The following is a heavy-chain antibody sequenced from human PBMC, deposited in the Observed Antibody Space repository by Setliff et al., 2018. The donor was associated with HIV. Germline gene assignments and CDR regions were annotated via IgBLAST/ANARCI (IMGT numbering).Heavy chain of an antibody. CDR2: IHTSGNA. J-gene: IGHJ4*02. CDR3: ARSLLPSITVAGTIGY. Sequence: TLSLTCTVSGGSISSGTYFWSWIRQPAGKGLEWIGHIHTSGNANYNPSLNSRVTISVDTSKNHFSLKLSSVTAADTAVYYCARSLLPSITVAGTIGYWGQGSLVTVSS. V-gene: IGHV4-61*09. CDR1: GGSISSGTYF. D-gene: IGHD6-19*01.